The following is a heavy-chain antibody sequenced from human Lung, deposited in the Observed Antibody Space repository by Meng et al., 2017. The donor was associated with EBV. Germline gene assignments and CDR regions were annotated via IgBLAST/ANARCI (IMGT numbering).Heavy chain of an antibody. Sequence: EVQLVESGGAFVQPGXXXXVSCAASGFTFSNYWMHWVRQAPGKGLMWVSRLNEDGATTTYADSVKGRFTISRDNAKNTLYLHMNSLRADDTAVYYCARGEVVVPDAGFFWGQGTRVTVSS. D-gene: IGHD2-2*01. J-gene: IGHJ4*02. CDR3: ARGEVVVPDAGFF. V-gene: IGHV3-74*01. CDR1: GFTFSNYW. CDR2: LNEDGATT.